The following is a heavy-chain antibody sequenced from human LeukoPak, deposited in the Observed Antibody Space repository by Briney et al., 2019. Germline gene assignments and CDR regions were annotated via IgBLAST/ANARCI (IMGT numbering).Heavy chain of an antibody. CDR2: IWYDGSNK. CDR3: VAIAPNSSGDY. J-gene: IGHJ4*02. Sequence: PGGSLRVSCAASGFTFSSYGVLWVRQDPGKGLEWVAVIWYDGSNKYYADSVKGRFTISRDNSKNTLYLQMNSLRAEDTAVYYCVAIAPNSSGDYWGQGTLVTVSS. D-gene: IGHD6-19*01. CDR1: GFTFSSYG. V-gene: IGHV3-33*01.